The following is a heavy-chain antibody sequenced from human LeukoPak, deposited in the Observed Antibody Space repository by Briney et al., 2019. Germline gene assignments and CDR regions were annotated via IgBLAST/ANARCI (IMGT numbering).Heavy chain of an antibody. Sequence: PGGSLILSCAASGFTFSSCAMHWVRQAPGKGLEWVAVISYDGSNKYYADSVKGRFTISRDNSKNTLYLQMNSLRAEDTAVYYCARPGPGWLQLYYFDYWGQGTLDTVSS. V-gene: IGHV3-30-3*01. CDR3: ARPGPGWLQLYYFDY. D-gene: IGHD5-24*01. J-gene: IGHJ4*02. CDR1: GFTFSSCA. CDR2: ISYDGSNK.